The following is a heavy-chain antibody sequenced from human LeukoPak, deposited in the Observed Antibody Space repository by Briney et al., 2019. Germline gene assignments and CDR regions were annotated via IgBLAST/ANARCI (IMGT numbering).Heavy chain of an antibody. V-gene: IGHV3-48*03. CDR1: QLIFSKYG. Sequence: GGSLRLSCTGSQLIFSKYGVNWVRQSPGKGLEWISSITRSGSNIDYADSVRGRFTISRDNAKNSLFLHMNSLRVEDTAVYYCARLTIYDDTDYWGQGTLVTVSS. J-gene: IGHJ4*02. CDR3: ARLTIYDDTDY. D-gene: IGHD3-3*01. CDR2: ITRSGSNI.